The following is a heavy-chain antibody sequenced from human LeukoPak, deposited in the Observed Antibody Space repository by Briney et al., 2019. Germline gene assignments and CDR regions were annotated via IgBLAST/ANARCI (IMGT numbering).Heavy chain of an antibody. D-gene: IGHD2-21*01. CDR3: AKDYCGGNSCFFDY. Sequence: GGPLRLSCAASGFTFEDFAMHWVRQAPGKWLEWVSLINWNAGTIAYADSVKGRFTISRDNARNSLYLQMNSLRPEDTALYDCAKDYCGGNSCFFDYWGQGTLVTVSS. CDR1: GFTFEDFA. V-gene: IGHV3-9*01. J-gene: IGHJ4*02. CDR2: INWNAGTI.